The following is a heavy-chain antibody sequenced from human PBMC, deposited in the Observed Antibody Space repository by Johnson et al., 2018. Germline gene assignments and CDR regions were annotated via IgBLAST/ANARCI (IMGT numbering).Heavy chain of an antibody. CDR2: ISYDGSNK. V-gene: IGHV3-30*18. CDR3: AKTSYYDSSGSPHAFDI. D-gene: IGHD3-22*01. Sequence: QVQLVESGGGVVQPGRSLRLSCAASGFTFSSYGMHWVRQAPGKGLEWVAVISYDGSNKYYADSVKGRFIISRDNSKNTLYLQMNSLRPEDTAMYFCAKTSYYDSSGSPHAFDIWGQGTMVTVSS. CDR1: GFTFSSYG. J-gene: IGHJ3*02.